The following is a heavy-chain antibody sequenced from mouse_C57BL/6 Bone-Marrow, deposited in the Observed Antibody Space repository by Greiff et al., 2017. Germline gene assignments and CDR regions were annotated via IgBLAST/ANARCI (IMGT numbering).Heavy chain of an antibody. Sequence: EVQLKESVAELVRPGASVKLSCTASGFNIKDTYMHWVKQRPEQGLDWIGRIDPENGYNKYAPKFQGKATITADTSSNTAYLQLSSLTSEDTAIYYCAPYYSDWCAYGGQGTLVTVSA. CDR2: IDPENGYN. J-gene: IGHJ3*01. CDR3: APYYSDWCAY. V-gene: IGHV14-3*01. D-gene: IGHD1-1*02. CDR1: GFNIKDTY.